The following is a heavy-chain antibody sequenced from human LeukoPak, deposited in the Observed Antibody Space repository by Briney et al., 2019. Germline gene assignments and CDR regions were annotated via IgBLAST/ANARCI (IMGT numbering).Heavy chain of an antibody. Sequence: SETLSLTCTVSGGSTSSGGYYWSWIRQHPGKGLEWIGYIYYSGSTYYNPSLKSRVTISVDTSKNQFSLKLSSVTAADTAVYYCARAPGRQVITSVWGQGTLVTVSS. CDR3: ARAPGRQVITSV. J-gene: IGHJ4*02. CDR1: GGSTSSGGYY. CDR2: IYYSGST. D-gene: IGHD3-22*01. V-gene: IGHV4-31*03.